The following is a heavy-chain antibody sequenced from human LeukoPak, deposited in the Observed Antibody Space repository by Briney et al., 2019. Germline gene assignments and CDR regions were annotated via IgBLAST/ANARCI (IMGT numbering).Heavy chain of an antibody. Sequence: GGPLRLSCAASGFTFSSYSMNWIRQAPGKGLELVSSIGSSRSYIYYADSVKGRFTISTDNAKNSLYLQMNSLRAEDTAVYYSARGGGSSTSKNWFDPWGHGPLVTVSS. CDR3: ARGGGSSTSKNWFDP. J-gene: IGHJ5*02. D-gene: IGHD3-16*01. CDR2: IGSSRSYI. V-gene: IGHV3-21*01. CDR1: GFTFSSYS.